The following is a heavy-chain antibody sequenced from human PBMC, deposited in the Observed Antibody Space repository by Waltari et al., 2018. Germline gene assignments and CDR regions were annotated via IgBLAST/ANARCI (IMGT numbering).Heavy chain of an antibody. CDR1: GYNFKTSW. J-gene: IGHJ4*02. Sequence: EVQLVQSGAEVKKPGDSLKISCQASGYNFKTSWIAWVRQVHGGGLEWMAVIYPDDSDTSYNPSFQGHVTGSADTSTSVAYLQWNALTASDTAMYYCARRQDTSSDFWGPGTLVTVSS. D-gene: IGHD3-22*01. CDR2: IYPDDSDT. V-gene: IGHV5-51*01. CDR3: ARRQDTSSDF.